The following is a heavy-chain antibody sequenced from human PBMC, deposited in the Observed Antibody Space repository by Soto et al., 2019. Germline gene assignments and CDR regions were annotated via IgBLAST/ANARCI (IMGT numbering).Heavy chain of an antibody. V-gene: IGHV3-23*01. CDR2: ISDDGSRT. D-gene: IGHD2-15*01. J-gene: IGHJ5*01. Sequence: EVQLLESGGGLAQPGGSLRLSCAASGFSFSTFEMSWVRQAPGRGLEWVSFISDDGSRTYYADAVKGRFTISRDNSKHTLYLQMNSLTAEDTAVYACVKGWWLDFWGQGTLVTVSS. CDR3: VKGWWLDF. CDR1: GFSFSTFE.